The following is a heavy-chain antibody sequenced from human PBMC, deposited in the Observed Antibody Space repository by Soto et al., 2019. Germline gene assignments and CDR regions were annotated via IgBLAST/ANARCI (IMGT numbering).Heavy chain of an antibody. Sequence: SETDSLTCTVSPGSLSSGGYSWSSFRQPPGQDLEWIGYIYHTGSTYYHPSRKSRVTISVDRSKNQFSLNLSSGTAADTAVYYCARGPRYCTNGVGYSHYYYGMDVWGQGTTVT. CDR3: ARGPRYCTNGVGYSHYYYGMDV. J-gene: IGHJ6*02. CDR2: IYHTGST. D-gene: IGHD2-8*01. CDR1: PGSLSSGGYS. V-gene: IGHV4-30-2*01.